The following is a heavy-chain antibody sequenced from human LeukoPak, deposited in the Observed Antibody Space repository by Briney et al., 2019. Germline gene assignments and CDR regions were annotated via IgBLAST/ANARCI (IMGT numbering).Heavy chain of an antibody. CDR1: GGSISSSSYY. CDR2: IYYSGST. V-gene: IGHV4-39*01. J-gene: IGHJ6*03. Sequence: TSETLSLTCTVSGGSISSSSYYWGWIRQPPGKGLEWIGSIYYSGSTYYNPSLKSRVTISVDTSKNQFSLKLSSVTAADTAVYYRARHLHYYYMDVWGKGTTVTVSS. CDR3: ARHLHYYYMDV.